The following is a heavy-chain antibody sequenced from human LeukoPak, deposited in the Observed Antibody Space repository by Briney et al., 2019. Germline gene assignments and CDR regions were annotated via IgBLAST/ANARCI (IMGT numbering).Heavy chain of an antibody. CDR2: IKRRSDGETT. Sequence: PGGSLRLSCVASGFSFTNTWMTWVRQAPGKGLVWVARIKRRSDGETTDYAAPVKGRLTISRDDSKNTLYLQMNNLKTEDTAVYYCSTDRRLTGPFDFWGQGTQVTVSS. V-gene: IGHV3-15*01. CDR1: GFSFTNTW. D-gene: IGHD3-9*01. J-gene: IGHJ4*02. CDR3: STDRRLTGPFDF.